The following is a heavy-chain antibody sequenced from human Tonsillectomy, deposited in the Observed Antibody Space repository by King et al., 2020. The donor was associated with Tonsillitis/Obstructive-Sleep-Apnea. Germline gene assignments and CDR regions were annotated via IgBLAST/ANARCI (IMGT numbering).Heavy chain of an antibody. Sequence: QLVQSGAEVKKPGASVKVSCKASGYTFTNYAMHWVRQAPGHSLEWLGWINAGTGNTKYSQNFQGRVAITRDTSASTVYMELSSLSSEDTAIYYCARDRNYFDCWGQGTLVTVSS. V-gene: IGHV1-3*01. CDR1: GYTFTNYA. CDR2: INAGTGNT. J-gene: IGHJ4*02. CDR3: ARDRNYFDC.